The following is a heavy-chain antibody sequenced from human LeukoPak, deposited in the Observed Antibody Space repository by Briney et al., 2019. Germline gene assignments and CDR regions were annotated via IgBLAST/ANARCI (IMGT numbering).Heavy chain of an antibody. CDR3: ARRRWLQPNDAFDI. J-gene: IGHJ3*02. V-gene: IGHV4-39*07. CDR2: VFYNGAT. D-gene: IGHD5-24*01. CDR1: GGSISSSIYY. Sequence: SETLSLTCIVSGGSISSSIYYWAWVRQPPGKGLEWIGTVFYNGATQYSPSLRSRVTISVDTSKNQFSLKLSSVTAADTAVYYCARRRWLQPNDAFDIWGQGTMVTVSS.